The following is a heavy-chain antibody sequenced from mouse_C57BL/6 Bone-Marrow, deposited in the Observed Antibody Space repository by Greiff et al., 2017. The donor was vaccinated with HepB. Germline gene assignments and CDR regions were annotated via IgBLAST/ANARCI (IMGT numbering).Heavy chain of an antibody. CDR2: ISSGSSTI. D-gene: IGHD1-1*01. Sequence: EVKLVESGGGLVKPGGSLKLSCAASGFTFSDYGMHWVRQAPEKGLEWVAYISSGSSTIYYADTVKGRFTISRDNAKNTLFLQMTSLRSEDTAMYNCARRGYYGSSYFDYWGQGTTLTVSS. J-gene: IGHJ2*01. CDR1: GFTFSDYG. CDR3: ARRGYYGSSYFDY. V-gene: IGHV5-17*01.